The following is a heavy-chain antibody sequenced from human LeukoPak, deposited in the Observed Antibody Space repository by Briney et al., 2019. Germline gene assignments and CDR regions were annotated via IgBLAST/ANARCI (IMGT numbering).Heavy chain of an antibody. J-gene: IGHJ4*02. Sequence: GASVKVSCKASGYTFTSYGISWVRQAPGQGLEWMGWINAYNGNTNYAQKLQGRVTMTTDTSTSTAYMELRSLRSDDTAVYYCAREIELGTTDPVAPLNYFDYWGQGTLVTVSS. D-gene: IGHD1/OR15-1a*01. CDR1: GYTFTSYG. CDR2: INAYNGNT. V-gene: IGHV1-18*01. CDR3: AREIELGTTDPVAPLNYFDY.